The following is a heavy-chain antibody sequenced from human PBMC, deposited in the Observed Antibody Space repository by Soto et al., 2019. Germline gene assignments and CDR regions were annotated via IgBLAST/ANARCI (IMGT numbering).Heavy chain of an antibody. V-gene: IGHV4-39*01. CDR2: INHSGST. Sequence: QLQLQESGPGLVKPSETLSLTCRVSDGSMNSDSSYCAWIRQPPGKGLEWIGVINHSGSTYHNLSLKGRVTMSVDASRNQFSLKLTSMTAADTAVYYCARLGGYVSVGYYYLWDSWGQGTLVTVSS. J-gene: IGHJ4*02. CDR1: DGSMNSDSSY. D-gene: IGHD3-22*01. CDR3: ARLGGYVSVGYYYLWDS.